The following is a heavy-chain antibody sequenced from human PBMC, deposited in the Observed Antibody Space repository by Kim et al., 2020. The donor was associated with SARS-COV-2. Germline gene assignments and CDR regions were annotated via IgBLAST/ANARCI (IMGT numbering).Heavy chain of an antibody. CDR2: INHSGST. V-gene: IGHV4-34*01. CDR1: GGSFSGYY. D-gene: IGHD6-19*01. Sequence: SETLSLTCAVYGGSFSGYYWSWIRQPPGKGLEWIGEINHSGSTNYNPSLKSRVTISVDTSKNQFSLKLSSVTAADTAVYYCARSGREKQWLEGDYYYGMDVWGQGTTVTVSS. CDR3: ARSGREKQWLEGDYYYGMDV. J-gene: IGHJ6*02.